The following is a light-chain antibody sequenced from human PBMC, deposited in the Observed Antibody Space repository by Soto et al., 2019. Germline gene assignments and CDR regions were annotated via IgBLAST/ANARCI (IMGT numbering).Light chain of an antibody. CDR1: QSISSRY. Sequence: EIVLTQSPETLSLSPGQRATLSCRASQSISSRYFAWYQQKPGQAPRLLIYGASTRAAVVPDRVGGSGSGTDFTLTISGLEPDDFAVYYCNQYGSSPGTFGQGTKVEIK. CDR2: GAS. J-gene: IGKJ1*01. V-gene: IGKV3-20*01. CDR3: NQYGSSPGT.